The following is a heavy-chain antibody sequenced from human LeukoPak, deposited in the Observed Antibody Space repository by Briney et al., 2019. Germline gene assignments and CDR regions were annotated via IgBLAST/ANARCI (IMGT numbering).Heavy chain of an antibody. CDR1: GYSFTNYW. J-gene: IGHJ4*02. Sequence: GESLKISCKGSGYSFTNYWIGWVRQMPGKGLEWMGIIYPGDSDTRYSPSFQGQVTISADKSISTAYPQWSSLKASDTAMYYCARHLGIAVAGTVAPDYWGQGTLVTVSS. CDR3: ARHLGIAVAGTVAPDY. V-gene: IGHV5-51*01. CDR2: IYPGDSDT. D-gene: IGHD6-19*01.